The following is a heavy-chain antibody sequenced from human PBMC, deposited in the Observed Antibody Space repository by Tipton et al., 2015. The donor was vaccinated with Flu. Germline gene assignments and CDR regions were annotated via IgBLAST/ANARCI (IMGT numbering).Heavy chain of an antibody. CDR3: ARAYGSGTYMIFDF. D-gene: IGHD3-10*01. V-gene: IGHV4-61*02. J-gene: IGHJ4*02. CDR2: ISSTGET. CDR1: GDSMNGAYYF. Sequence: TLSLTCSVSGDSMNGAYYFWTWIRQPAGKGLQWVGRISSTGETDYNLPLKGRVSVSMDASKTQFSLKLRSVTAGDTAVYYCARAYGSGTYMIFDFWGQGTLVTVSS.